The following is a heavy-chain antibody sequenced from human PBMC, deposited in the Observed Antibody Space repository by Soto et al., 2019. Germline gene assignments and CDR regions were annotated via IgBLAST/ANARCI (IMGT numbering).Heavy chain of an antibody. D-gene: IGHD3-10*01. CDR2: IYPGDSET. J-gene: IGHJ4*02. CDR1: GYSFTAYW. CDR3: ARPRGSIGFGDFGVYFDY. V-gene: IGHV5-51*01. Sequence: PGESLKISCKASGYSFTAYWIGWVRQMPGKGLEWMGIIYPGDSETKYNPSFEGQVTISADRVVSTAYLQWSSLEASDTAMYYCARPRGSIGFGDFGVYFDYWGQGTPVTVSS.